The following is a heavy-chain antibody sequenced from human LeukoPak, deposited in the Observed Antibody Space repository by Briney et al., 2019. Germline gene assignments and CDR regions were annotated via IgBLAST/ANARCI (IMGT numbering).Heavy chain of an antibody. V-gene: IGHV3-21*01. D-gene: IGHD1-1*01. J-gene: IGHJ4*02. CDR3: ARTTTSAPHFDY. CDR1: GFTFSSYS. Sequence: GGSLRLSCAASGFTFSSYSMNWVRQAPGKGLEWVSSISSSSSYIYYADSVKGRFTISRDNSKNTLYLQMNSLRAEDTAVYYCARTTTSAPHFDYWGQGTLVTVSS. CDR2: ISSSSSYI.